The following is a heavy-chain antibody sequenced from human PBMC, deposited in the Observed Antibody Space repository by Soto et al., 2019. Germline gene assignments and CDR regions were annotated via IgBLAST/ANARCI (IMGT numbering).Heavy chain of an antibody. V-gene: IGHV1-2*02. CDR3: ATLTSSSGQAY. CDR2: INPNSGAT. Sequence: ASVKVSCKASGYTFTDYYMHWVRQAPGQGLEWMGWINPNSGATNHAQKFQGRVTMTRDTSISTAYMELSRLRSDDTAVYYCATLTSSSGQAYWGQGTQVTVSS. J-gene: IGHJ4*02. D-gene: IGHD6-6*01. CDR1: GYTFTDYY.